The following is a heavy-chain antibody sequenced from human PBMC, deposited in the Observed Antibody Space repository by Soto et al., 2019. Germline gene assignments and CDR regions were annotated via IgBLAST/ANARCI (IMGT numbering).Heavy chain of an antibody. CDR3: ARDIVVVPAAIRRGGTYYYYGMDV. CDR2: ISYDGSNK. CDR1: GFAFSSYA. Sequence: PXGSLRLSCAASGFAFSSYAMHWVRQAAGKGLEWVAVISYDGSNKYYADSVKGRFTISRDNSKNTLYLQMNSLRAEDTAVYYCARDIVVVPAAIRRGGTYYYYGMDVWGQGTTVTVSS. J-gene: IGHJ6*02. D-gene: IGHD2-2*02. V-gene: IGHV3-30-3*01.